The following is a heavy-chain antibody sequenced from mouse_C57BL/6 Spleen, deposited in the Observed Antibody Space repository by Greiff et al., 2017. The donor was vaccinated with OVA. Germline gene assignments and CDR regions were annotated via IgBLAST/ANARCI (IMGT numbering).Heavy chain of an antibody. V-gene: IGHV1-26*01. Sequence: VQLQQSGPELVKPGASVKISCKASGYTFTDYYMNWVKQSHGKSLEWIGDINPNNGGTSYNQKFKGKATLTVDKSSSTAYMELRSLTSEDSAVYYCARWDYYVRDFDVWGTGTTVTVSS. J-gene: IGHJ1*03. D-gene: IGHD1-1*01. CDR2: INPNNGGT. CDR3: ARWDYYVRDFDV. CDR1: GYTFTDYY.